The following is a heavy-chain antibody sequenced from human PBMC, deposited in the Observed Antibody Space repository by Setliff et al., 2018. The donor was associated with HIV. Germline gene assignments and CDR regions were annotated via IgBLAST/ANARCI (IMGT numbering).Heavy chain of an antibody. CDR1: GGSFSGYY. D-gene: IGHD2-15*01. Sequence: SETLSLTCAVYGGSFSGYYWTWIRQPPGRGLEWIGEIIHSGGTNYNRSLKSRVTISVDTSKNQFSLNLSSVTAADAAMYYCARGGLGVVGAIDYWSQGTLGTVSS. CDR2: IIHSGGT. V-gene: IGHV4-34*01. CDR3: ARGGLGVVGAIDY. J-gene: IGHJ4*02.